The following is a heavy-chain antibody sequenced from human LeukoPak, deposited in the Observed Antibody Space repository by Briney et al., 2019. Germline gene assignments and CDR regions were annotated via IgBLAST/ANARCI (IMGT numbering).Heavy chain of an antibody. J-gene: IGHJ4*02. CDR3: ARVMGGVLTGYFDY. D-gene: IGHD3-9*01. CDR1: GGSISSYS. Sequence: SETLSLTCSVSGGSISSYSWSWIRQPPGKGLEWIGSLFFSGSIKYNPSLKSHFTISVDTSKNRFSLKLSSVTAADTAVYYCARVMGGVLTGYFDYWGQGTLVTVSS. CDR2: LFFSGSI. V-gene: IGHV4-59*01.